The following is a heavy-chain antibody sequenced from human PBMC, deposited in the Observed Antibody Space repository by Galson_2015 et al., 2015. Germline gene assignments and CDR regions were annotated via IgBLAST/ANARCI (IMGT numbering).Heavy chain of an antibody. CDR1: GFTFSSYR. Sequence: SLRLSCAASGFTFSSYRMNWVRQAPGKGLEWVSYISSSSSTIYYADSVKGRFTISRDNAKNSLYLQMNSLRDEDTAVYYCARAALIKGHWFAPWGQGTLVTVSS. V-gene: IGHV3-48*02. J-gene: IGHJ5*02. CDR2: ISSSSSTI. D-gene: IGHD3-16*01. CDR3: ARAALIKGHWFAP.